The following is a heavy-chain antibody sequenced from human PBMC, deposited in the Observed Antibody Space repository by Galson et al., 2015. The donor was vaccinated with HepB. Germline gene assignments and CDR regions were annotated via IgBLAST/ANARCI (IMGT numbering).Heavy chain of an antibody. CDR2: IKQDGSEK. V-gene: IGHV3-7*01. D-gene: IGHD5-12*01. CDR3: ARIGFSGYDFDY. J-gene: IGHJ4*02. Sequence: SLRLSCAVSGLTFSSYWMSWVRQAPGKGLEWVANIKQDGSEKHYVDSVKGRFTISRDNAKNSLYLQMNSLRAEDTAVYYCARIGFSGYDFDYWGQGTLVTISS. CDR1: GLTFSSYW.